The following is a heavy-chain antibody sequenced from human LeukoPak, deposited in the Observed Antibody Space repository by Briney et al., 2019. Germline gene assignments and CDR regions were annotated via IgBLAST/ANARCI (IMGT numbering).Heavy chain of an antibody. D-gene: IGHD5-24*01. J-gene: IGHJ4*02. CDR3: ADKMSH. CDR2: ISYDGSNK. Sequence: GGSLRLSCAASGFTFSSYAMHWVRQAPGKGLEWVAVISYDGSNKYYADSVKGRFTISRDNSKNTLYLRMNSLRAEDTAVYYCADKMSHWGQGTLVTVSS. CDR1: GFTFSSYA. V-gene: IGHV3-30-3*01.